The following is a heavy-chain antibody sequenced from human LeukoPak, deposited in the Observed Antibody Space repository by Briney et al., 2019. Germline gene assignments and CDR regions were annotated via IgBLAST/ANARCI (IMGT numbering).Heavy chain of an antibody. V-gene: IGHV1-8*01. D-gene: IGHD2-15*01. CDR1: GYTFTSYD. CDR3: ARGLHCSGGSCYSSSWFDP. J-gene: IGHJ5*02. CDR2: MNPNSGNT. Sequence: ASVKVSCKASGYTFTSYDINWVRQATGQGLEWMGWMNPNSGNTGYAQKFQGRVTMTRNTSISTAYMELSSLRSEDTAVYYCARGLHCSGGSCYSSSWFDPWGQGTLVTVFS.